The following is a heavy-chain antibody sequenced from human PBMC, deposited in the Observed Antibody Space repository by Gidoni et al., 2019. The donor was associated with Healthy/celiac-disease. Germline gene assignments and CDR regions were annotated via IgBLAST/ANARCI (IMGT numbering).Heavy chain of an antibody. J-gene: IGHJ6*02. V-gene: IGHV3-21*01. CDR1: GFTFSSYR. CDR3: AREVAGYCSSTSCYLVYYGMDV. D-gene: IGHD2-2*01. Sequence: EVQLVESGGGLVEPGGSLRRSFAASGFTFSSYRLTWVRQAPRKGLEWVSSSSRSSSYIYDADSVKGRFTISRDNAKNSLYLQMNSLRAEDTAVYYCAREVAGYCSSTSCYLVYYGMDVWGQGTTVTVSS. CDR2: SSRSSSYI.